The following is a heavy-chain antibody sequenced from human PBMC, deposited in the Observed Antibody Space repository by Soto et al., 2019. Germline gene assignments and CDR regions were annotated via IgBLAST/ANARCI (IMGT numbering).Heavy chain of an antibody. V-gene: IGHV4-4*02. CDR1: GGSISSSNW. J-gene: IGHJ4*02. CDR3: ARVTASIAALFDF. D-gene: IGHD6-6*01. Sequence: PSETLSLTCAVSGGSISSSNWWSWVRRPPGKGLEWIGEIYHSGSTNYNPSLKSRVTISVDKSKNQFSLKLSSVTAADTAVYYCARVTASIAALFDFWGQGTLVTVSS. CDR2: IYHSGST.